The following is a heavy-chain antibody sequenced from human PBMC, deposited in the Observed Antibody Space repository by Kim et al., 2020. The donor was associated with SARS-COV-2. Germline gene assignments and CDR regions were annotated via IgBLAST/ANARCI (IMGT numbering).Heavy chain of an antibody. J-gene: IGHJ5*02. CDR1: GFTFTSSA. V-gene: IGHV1-58*02. CDR2: IVVGSGNT. Sequence: SVKVSCKASGFTFTSSAMQLVRQARGQRLEWIGWIVVGSGNTNYAQKFQERVTITRDMSTSTAYMELSSLRSEDTAVYYCAAAMVRGVIIDWFDPWGQGTLVTVSS. D-gene: IGHD3-10*01. CDR3: AAAMVRGVIIDWFDP.